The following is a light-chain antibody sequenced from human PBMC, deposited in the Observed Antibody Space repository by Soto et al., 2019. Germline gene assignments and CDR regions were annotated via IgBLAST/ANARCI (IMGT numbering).Light chain of an antibody. CDR2: TAS. V-gene: IGKV1-9*01. Sequence: DIPLTQSPSFLSASVGDRVTITCRASQGIYSYLAWYQQQPGKAPKLLIYTASTLQTGVQSRFSGSVSGRDFALTISSLQPEDFATYYCQQLKSYPLTFGGGTKVEIK. CDR3: QQLKSYPLT. J-gene: IGKJ4*01. CDR1: QGIYSY.